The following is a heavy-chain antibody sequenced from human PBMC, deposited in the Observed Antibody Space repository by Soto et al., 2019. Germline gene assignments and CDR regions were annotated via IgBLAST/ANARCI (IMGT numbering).Heavy chain of an antibody. CDR1: GYTFTGYY. CDR2: INPNSGGT. D-gene: IGHD6-6*01. V-gene: IGHV1-2*04. Sequence: ASVKVSCKASGYTFTGYYMHCVRQAPGQGLEWMGWINPNSGGTNYAQKFQGWVTMTRDTSISTAYMELSRLRSDDTAVYYCARMGAARPDPGPYYYYGMDVWGQGTTVTVSS. CDR3: ARMGAARPDPGPYYYYGMDV. J-gene: IGHJ6*02.